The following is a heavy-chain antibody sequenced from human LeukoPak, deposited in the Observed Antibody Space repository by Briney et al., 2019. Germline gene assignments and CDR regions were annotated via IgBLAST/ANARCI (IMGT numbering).Heavy chain of an antibody. V-gene: IGHV3-48*04. J-gene: IGHJ4*02. Sequence: GGSLRLSCAASGFTFSSYSMNWVRQAPGKGLEWVSYISSSSSTIYYADSVKGRFTISRDNAKNSLYLQMNSLRAEDTAVYYCARKGYYFDYWGRGTLVTVSS. CDR1: GFTFSSYS. CDR2: ISSSSSTI. CDR3: ARKGYYFDY.